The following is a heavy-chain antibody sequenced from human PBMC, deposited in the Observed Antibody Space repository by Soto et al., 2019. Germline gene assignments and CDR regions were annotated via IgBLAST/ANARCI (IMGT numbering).Heavy chain of an antibody. D-gene: IGHD1-1*01. V-gene: IGHV3-53*01. J-gene: IGHJ3*01. CDR3: ATWHEREHAYDV. CDR2: LYDVDGS. CDR1: GATVSGQKY. Sequence: DVQLVESGGGLMQPGESLRLSCAASGATVSGQKYVAWVRHAPGQGLEWVSALYDVDGSFYSDSVKGRFTTSSDSSKTTVYLQMNDLIPADTAVYYCATWHEREHAYDVRGQGKTVTVSS.